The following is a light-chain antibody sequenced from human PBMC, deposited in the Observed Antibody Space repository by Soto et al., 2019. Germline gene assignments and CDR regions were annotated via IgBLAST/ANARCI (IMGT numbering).Light chain of an antibody. CDR1: SSDFGNYNL. V-gene: IGLV2-23*02. CDR2: EVN. Sequence: QSALTQPASVSRSPGQSITISCTVTSSDFGNYNLVSWYQQHPGKVPKLILFEVNKRPSGVSGRFSGSKSGNTASLAISGLQAEDEADYYCCSFTSSNTHVFGTGTKV. J-gene: IGLJ1*01. CDR3: CSFTSSNTHV.